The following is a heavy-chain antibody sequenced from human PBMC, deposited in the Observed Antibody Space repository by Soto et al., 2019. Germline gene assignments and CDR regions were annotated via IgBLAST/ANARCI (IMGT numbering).Heavy chain of an antibody. J-gene: IGHJ6*02. CDR2: IDPNSGGT. CDR3: ARDFRTHSHGVDV. V-gene: IGHV1-2*02. CDR1: GYTFSGPY. D-gene: IGHD1-26*01. Sequence: ASVKVSCKASGYTFSGPYIYWIRQAPGQGLEWMGWIDPNSGGTEFAQKFQGRVTLTRATSISAVYMELNSLRSDDTGVYYCARDFRTHSHGVDVWGQGPAVTVSS.